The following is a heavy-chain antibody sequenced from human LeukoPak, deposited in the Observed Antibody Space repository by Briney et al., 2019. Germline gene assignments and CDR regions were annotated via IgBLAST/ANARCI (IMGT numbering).Heavy chain of an antibody. V-gene: IGHV3-30*18. CDR3: AKGDSGYSYADIDY. CDR2: ISYDGSNK. CDR1: GFTFSSYA. J-gene: IGHJ4*02. D-gene: IGHD5-18*01. Sequence: GGSLRLSCAASGFTFSSYAMTWVRQAPGKGLEWVAVISYDGSNKYYADSVKGRFTISRDNSKNTLYLQMNSLRAEDTAVYYCAKGDSGYSYADIDYWGQGTLATVSS.